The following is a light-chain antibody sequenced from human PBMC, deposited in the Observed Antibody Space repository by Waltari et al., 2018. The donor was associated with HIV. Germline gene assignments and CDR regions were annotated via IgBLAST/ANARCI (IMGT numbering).Light chain of an antibody. CDR1: RSAVGGHNY. CDR2: EVS. J-gene: IGLJ2*01. V-gene: IGLV2-14*01. Sequence: QSALTQPASVSRSPGQSTTISCTGPRSAVGGHNYVSGYQQHPGKAPKLMIHEVSNRPSGVSNRFSGSKSGNTASLTISGLQAEDEADYYCSSYTSSSTLVVFGGGTKLTVL. CDR3: SSYTSSSTLVV.